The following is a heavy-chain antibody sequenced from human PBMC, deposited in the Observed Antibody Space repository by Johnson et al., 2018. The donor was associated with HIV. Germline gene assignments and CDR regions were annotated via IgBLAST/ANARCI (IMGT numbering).Heavy chain of an antibody. CDR3: AREATDSSSWYHDVFDS. D-gene: IGHD6-13*01. CDR2: IRYDGSNK. V-gene: IGHV3-30*02. Sequence: QMLLVESGGGVVQPGGSLRLSCAASGFTFSSYGMHWVRQAPGKGLEWVAFIRYDGSNKYYADSVKGRFTISRDNSKNTLYLQMNSLRAEDTAVYYCAREATDSSSWYHDVFDSWGQGTMVTVSS. CDR1: GFTFSSYG. J-gene: IGHJ3*02.